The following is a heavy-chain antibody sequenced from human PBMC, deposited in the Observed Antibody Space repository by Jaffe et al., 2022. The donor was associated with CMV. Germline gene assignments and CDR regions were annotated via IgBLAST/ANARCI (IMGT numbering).Heavy chain of an antibody. CDR3: TTVVTANSAWFSH. D-gene: IGHD2-21*02. V-gene: IGHV3-15*02. Sequence: EIQLVESGGAFINPGGSLGLSCSTSGFTFTDAWMSWVRQAPGKGLEWIGRVKSKPDGGTIDYAAPVKGRFTISRDDSTNTLFLQLDNLKTEDTAMYYCTTVVTANSAWFSHWGQGTLVTVSS. J-gene: IGHJ5*02. CDR1: GFTFTDAW. CDR2: VKSKPDGGTI.